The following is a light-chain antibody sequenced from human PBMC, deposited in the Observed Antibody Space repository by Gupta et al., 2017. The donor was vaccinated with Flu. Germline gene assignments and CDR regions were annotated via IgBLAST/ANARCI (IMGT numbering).Light chain of an antibody. CDR1: KIGSES. CDR2: DDS. J-gene: IGLJ3*02. Sequence: SYVLSQPPSVSVTPGRTARITCGGNKIGSESVHWYQQKPGQAPVMVVYDDSDRPSGIPDRLSGSKSGNTATLTISRVEGGDEADYYCQLWDSSSDHRVFGGGTKLTVL. V-gene: IGLV3-21*02. CDR3: QLWDSSSDHRV.